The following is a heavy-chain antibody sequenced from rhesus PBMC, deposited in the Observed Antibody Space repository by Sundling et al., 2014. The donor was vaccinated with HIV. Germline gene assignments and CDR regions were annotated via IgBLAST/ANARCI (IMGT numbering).Heavy chain of an antibody. D-gene: IGHD3-9*01. CDR1: GFIFSDYG. CDR2: INTGGGST. V-gene: IGHV3S42*01. Sequence: EVQLVETGGGLVQPGGSLKLSCAASGFIFSDYGMSWVRQAPGKGLEWVSAINTGGGSTYYADSVKGRFTISRDNSKNTISLQMNSLRTEDTAIYYCARPFMRMIRASIRLSVDYFEFWGQGALVTVSS. J-gene: IGHJ1*01. CDR3: ARPFMRMIRASIRLSVDYFEF.